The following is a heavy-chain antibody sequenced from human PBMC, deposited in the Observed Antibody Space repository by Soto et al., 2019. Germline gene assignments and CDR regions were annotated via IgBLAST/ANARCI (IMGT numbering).Heavy chain of an antibody. CDR3: ARYVGEI. V-gene: IGHV3-7*03. J-gene: IGHJ3*02. CDR2: INQDGSEK. CDR1: GFTFSIYY. D-gene: IGHD2-15*01. Sequence: EAQLVESGGALVQPGGSLRLSCAASGFTFSIYYMSWFRQAPGKGLQWVASINQDGSEKYSVDSVKGRFTISRDNGKNSVYLQMNSLRVEDTAVYYCARYVGEIWGHGTKVTVSS.